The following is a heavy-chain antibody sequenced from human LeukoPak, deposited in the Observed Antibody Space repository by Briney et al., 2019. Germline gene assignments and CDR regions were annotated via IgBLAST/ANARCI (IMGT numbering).Heavy chain of an antibody. CDR2: INHSGST. CDR3: ARGPNYYGSGSYNDY. CDR1: GGPFSGYY. D-gene: IGHD3-10*01. J-gene: IGHJ4*02. V-gene: IGHV4-34*01. Sequence: PSETLSLTCAVYGGPFSGYYWSWIRQPPGKGLEWIGEINHSGSTNYNPSLKSRVTISVDTSKNQFSLKLSSVTAADTAVYYCARGPNYYGSGSYNDYWGQGTLVTVSS.